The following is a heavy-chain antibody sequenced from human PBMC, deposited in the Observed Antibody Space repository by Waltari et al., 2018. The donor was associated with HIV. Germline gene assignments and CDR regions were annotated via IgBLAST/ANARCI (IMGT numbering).Heavy chain of an antibody. CDR2: INPNSGGT. Sequence: QVQLVQSGAEVKKPGASVKVSCKASGYTFTGYYMHWVRQAPGQGLEWMGWINPNSGGTNYAQKVQGRVTMTRDTSISTAYMELSRLRSDDTAVYYCARRRGGGNYYGMDVWGQGTTVTVSS. D-gene: IGHD3-10*01. V-gene: IGHV1-2*02. CDR1: GYTFTGYY. CDR3: ARRRGGGNYYGMDV. J-gene: IGHJ6*02.